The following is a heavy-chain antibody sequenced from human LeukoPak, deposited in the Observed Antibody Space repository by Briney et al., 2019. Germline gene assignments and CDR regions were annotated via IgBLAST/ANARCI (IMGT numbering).Heavy chain of an antibody. V-gene: IGHV3-30-3*01. CDR3: ARDYQPGYSYGYFGF. Sequence: PGGSLRLSCAASGFTFSSYAMHWVRQAPGKGLEWVAVISYDGSNKYYADPVKGRFTISRDNSKNTLYLQMNSLRAEDTAVYYCARDYQPGYSYGYFGFWGQGTLVTVSS. CDR2: ISYDGSNK. D-gene: IGHD5-18*01. CDR1: GFTFSSYA. J-gene: IGHJ4*02.